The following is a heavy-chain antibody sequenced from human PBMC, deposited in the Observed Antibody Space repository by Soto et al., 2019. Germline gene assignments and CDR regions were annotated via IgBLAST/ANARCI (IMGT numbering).Heavy chain of an antibody. CDR1: GFTFSSYA. Sequence: PGGSLRLSCAASGFTFSSYAMSWFRQAPGKGLEWVSAISGSGGSTYYADSVKGRFTISRDNSKNTLYLQMNSLRAEDTAVYYCAKGSTFGRVIPRYDYWGQGTLVTVSS. J-gene: IGHJ4*02. CDR3: AKGSTFGRVIPRYDY. CDR2: ISGSGGST. V-gene: IGHV3-23*01. D-gene: IGHD3-16*01.